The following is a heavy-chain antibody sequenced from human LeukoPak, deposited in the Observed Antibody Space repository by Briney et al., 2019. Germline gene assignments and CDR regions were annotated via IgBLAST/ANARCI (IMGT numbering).Heavy chain of an antibody. Sequence: GGSLRLSCVASGFTFSSNWMHWVRQAPGKGLVWVSRINSDESRTSYADSVKGRFTISRDNAKNTLYLQMNSLRVEDTAVYYCARVQGGSSPYYFDYWGQGTLVTVSS. CDR1: GFTFSSNW. J-gene: IGHJ4*02. D-gene: IGHD2-15*01. CDR3: ARVQGGSSPYYFDY. CDR2: INSDESRT. V-gene: IGHV3-74*01.